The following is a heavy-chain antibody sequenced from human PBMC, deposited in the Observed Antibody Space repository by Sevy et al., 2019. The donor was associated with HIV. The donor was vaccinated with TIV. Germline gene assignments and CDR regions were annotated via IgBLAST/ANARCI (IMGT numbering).Heavy chain of an antibody. CDR2: IIPIFGTA. CDR1: GGTFSSYA. V-gene: IGHV1-69*13. Sequence: ASVKVSCKASGGTFSSYAISWVRQAPGQGLEWMGGIIPIFGTANYAQKFQGRVTITADESTSTDYMELSSLRSEEPAVYYCARDALGYCSSTSCYVFDPWGQGTLVTVSS. J-gene: IGHJ5*02. CDR3: ARDALGYCSSTSCYVFDP. D-gene: IGHD2-2*01.